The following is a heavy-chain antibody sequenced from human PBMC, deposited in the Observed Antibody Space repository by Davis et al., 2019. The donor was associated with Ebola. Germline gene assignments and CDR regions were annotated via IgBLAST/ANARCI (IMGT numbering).Heavy chain of an antibody. CDR3: ARDSAAGMFWSGYSATFWFDP. CDR1: GFTFSSYW. D-gene: IGHD3-3*01. J-gene: IGHJ5*02. CDR2: INSDGSST. Sequence: GESLKISCAASGFTFSSYWMHWVRQAPGKGLVWVSRINSDGSSTSYADSVKGRFTISRDNAKNTLYLQMNSLRAEDTAVYYCARDSAAGMFWSGYSATFWFDPWGQGTLVTVPS. V-gene: IGHV3-74*01.